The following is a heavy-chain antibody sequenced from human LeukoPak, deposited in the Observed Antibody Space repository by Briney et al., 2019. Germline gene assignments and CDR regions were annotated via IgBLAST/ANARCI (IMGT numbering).Heavy chain of an antibody. V-gene: IGHV1-2*02. Sequence: GASVKVSCKASGYTFTGYYIHWVRQAPGQGLEWMGWINPNSGGTNYAQKFQGRVTMTRDTSISTAYMELSRLRSDDTAVYYCARDRAVVVPAAIYYYYYMDVWGKGTTVTVSS. CDR3: ARDRAVVVPAAIYYYYYMDV. D-gene: IGHD2-2*02. CDR2: INPNSGGT. CDR1: GYTFTGYY. J-gene: IGHJ6*03.